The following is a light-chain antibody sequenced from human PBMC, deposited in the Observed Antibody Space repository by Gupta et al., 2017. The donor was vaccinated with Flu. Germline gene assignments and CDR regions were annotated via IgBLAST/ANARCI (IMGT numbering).Light chain of an antibody. J-gene: IGLJ3*02. Sequence: SFLLSHPPSLSLAPGPTASIARGGNKIGNVTVRSYPQKPGQAPGLVLYDDDVRPSGIPERFSGSNSGNTATLNIRRVEAGDVADYYCQVRETATDHWLFGAGTTLTVV. CDR2: DDD. CDR3: QVRETATDHWL. V-gene: IGLV3-21*02. CDR1: KIGNVT.